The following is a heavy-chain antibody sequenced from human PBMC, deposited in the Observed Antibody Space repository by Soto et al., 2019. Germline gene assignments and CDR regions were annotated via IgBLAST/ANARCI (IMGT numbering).Heavy chain of an antibody. CDR2: IIPILGIA. Sequence: SVKVSCKASGGTFSSYTISWVRQAPGQGLEWMGRIIPILGIANYAQKFQGRVTITADKSTSTAYMELSSLRSEDTAVYYCATERSFGYCSSTSCYVSWFDPWGQGTLVTVSS. D-gene: IGHD2-2*01. CDR1: GGTFSSYT. J-gene: IGHJ5*02. CDR3: ATERSFGYCSSTSCYVSWFDP. V-gene: IGHV1-69*02.